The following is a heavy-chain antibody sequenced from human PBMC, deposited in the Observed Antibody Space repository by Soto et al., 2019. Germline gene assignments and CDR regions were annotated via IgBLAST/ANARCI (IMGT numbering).Heavy chain of an antibody. CDR3: ARDAPTYYDFWRGYIT. J-gene: IGHJ4*02. CDR1: GFTVSSNY. V-gene: IGHV3-53*01. Sequence: GGSLRLSCAASGFTVSSNYMSWVRQAPGKGPEWVSVIYSGGSTYYADSVKGRFTISRDNSKNTLYLQMNSLRAEDTAVYYCARDAPTYYDFWRGYITWGQGTLVTVSS. CDR2: IYSGGST. D-gene: IGHD3-3*01.